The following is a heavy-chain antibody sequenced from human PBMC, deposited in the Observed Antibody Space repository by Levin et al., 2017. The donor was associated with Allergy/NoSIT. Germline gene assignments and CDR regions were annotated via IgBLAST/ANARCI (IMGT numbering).Heavy chain of an antibody. J-gene: IGHJ4*02. CDR3: ARGGCSRTSCLDY. CDR1: GFTFSSNW. Sequence: AGESLKISCAASGFTFSSNWMHWVRQAPGKGLVWVSQINSDGSNTNYADSVKGRFTISRDNAKNTLYLQMNSLRAEDTAVYYCARGGCSRTSCLDYWGQGTLVTVSS. V-gene: IGHV3-74*01. CDR2: INSDGSNT. D-gene: IGHD2-2*01.